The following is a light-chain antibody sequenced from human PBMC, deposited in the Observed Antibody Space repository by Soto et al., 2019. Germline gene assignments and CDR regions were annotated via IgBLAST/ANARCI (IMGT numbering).Light chain of an antibody. CDR2: AAS. CDR1: QSVSDR. J-gene: IGKJ1*01. V-gene: IGKV3-15*01. Sequence: DIVMTQSPDTLSVSPGERATLSCRASQSVSDRVVWYQQKSGQAPSLLIYAASTRAAGVPAQFRRRGSGTEFTPTISSLQSEDFAVYFCQQYADWPKTFGQGTKVDIK. CDR3: QQYADWPKT.